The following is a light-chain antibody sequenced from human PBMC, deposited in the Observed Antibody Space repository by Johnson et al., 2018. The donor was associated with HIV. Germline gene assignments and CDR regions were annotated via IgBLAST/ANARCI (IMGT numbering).Light chain of an antibody. CDR1: SSNIGNNY. J-gene: IGLJ1*01. CDR3: GTWDNGLITYV. CDR2: DNN. Sequence: QSVLTQPPSVSAAPGQKVTISCSGSSSNIGNNYVSWYQQLPGTAPKLLIYDNNERPSGIPDRFSGSKSGTSATLGITWPQTGDEDDYYCGTWDNGLITYVFGTGTKVTVL. V-gene: IGLV1-51*01.